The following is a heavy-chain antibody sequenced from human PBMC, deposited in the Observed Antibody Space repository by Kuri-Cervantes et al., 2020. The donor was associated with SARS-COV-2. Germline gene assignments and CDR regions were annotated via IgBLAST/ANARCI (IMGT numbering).Heavy chain of an antibody. D-gene: IGHD1-14*01. CDR1: GFTFSSYG. V-gene: IGHV3-30*03. J-gene: IGHJ6*02. CDR3: SRGYPEGHQFYNYYYGMDV. Sequence: GESLKISCAASGFTFSSYGMHWVRQAPGKGLEWVAVISYDGSNKYYADSVKGRFTISRDNAKNSLYLQMNRLRAEDTALYHCSRGYPEGHQFYNYYYGMDVWGQGTTVTVSS. CDR2: ISYDGSNK.